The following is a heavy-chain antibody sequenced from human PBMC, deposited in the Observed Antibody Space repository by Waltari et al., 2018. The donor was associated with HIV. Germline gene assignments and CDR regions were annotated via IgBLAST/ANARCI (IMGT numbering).Heavy chain of an antibody. D-gene: IGHD1-26*01. CDR3: ARDTTYDSTPTLDY. J-gene: IGHJ4*02. V-gene: IGHV3-33*01. Sequence: QVQLVESGGGVVQPGRSLRLSCVASGFTFSNYGMHWVRQAPGKGLEWVAVIWYDGSNKYYADSVKGRFTISRDNSKNTLYLQMNSLRAEDTAVYYCARDTTYDSTPTLDYWGQGTLVTVSS. CDR2: IWYDGSNK. CDR1: GFTFSNYG.